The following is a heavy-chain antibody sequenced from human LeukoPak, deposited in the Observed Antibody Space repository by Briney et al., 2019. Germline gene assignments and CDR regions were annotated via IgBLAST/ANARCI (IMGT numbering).Heavy chain of an antibody. CDR1: GYTFTSYY. J-gene: IGHJ4*02. Sequence: SVKVSCKASGYTFTSYYMHWVRQAPGQGLEWMGIINPSGGSTSYAQKFQGRVTMTRDTSTSTIYMELSSLRSEDTAVYYCARVGSGYSYGSPFDYWGQGTLVTVS. CDR3: ARVGSGYSYGSPFDY. V-gene: IGHV1-46*01. D-gene: IGHD5-18*01. CDR2: INPSGGST.